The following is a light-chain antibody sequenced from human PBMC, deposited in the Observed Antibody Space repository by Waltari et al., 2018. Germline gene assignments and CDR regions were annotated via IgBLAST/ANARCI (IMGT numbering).Light chain of an antibody. CDR3: QHYLRLPVS. CDR2: GAS. CDR1: QSVGRT. J-gene: IGKJ1*01. Sequence: EIVLTQSPGTLSLSPGERATLSCRASQSVGRTLAWYQPRPGQAPRLLMYGASIRAADIPERFAGSGSGTDFSLTINRLEPEDFAVYYCQHYLRLPVSFGQGTKVEIK. V-gene: IGKV3-20*01.